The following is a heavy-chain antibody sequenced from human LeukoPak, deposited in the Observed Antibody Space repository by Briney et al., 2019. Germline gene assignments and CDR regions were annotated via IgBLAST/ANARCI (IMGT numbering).Heavy chain of an antibody. CDR3: ARQARFGELLYKNYYYYMDV. V-gene: IGHV4-39*01. D-gene: IGHD3-10*01. CDR1: GGSISSSSYY. J-gene: IGHJ6*03. CDR2: IYYSGST. Sequence: SETLSLTCTVSGGSISSSSYYWGWIRQPPGKGLEWIGSIYYSGSTYYNPSLKSRVTISVDTSKNQFSLKLSSVTAADTAVYYCARQARFGELLYKNYYYYMDVWGKGTTVTISS.